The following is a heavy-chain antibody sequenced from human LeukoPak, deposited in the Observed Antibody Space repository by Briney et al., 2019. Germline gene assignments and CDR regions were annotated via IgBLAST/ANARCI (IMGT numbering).Heavy chain of an antibody. CDR3: ACTYYDYAWGSYRIDY. CDR2: IYYSGST. CDR1: GGSISSSSYY. Sequence: SETLSLTCTVSGGSISSSSYYWGWIRQPPGKGLEWIGSIYYSGSTYYNPSLKSRVTISVDTSKNQFSLKLSSVTAADTAVYYCACTYYDYAWGSYRIDYWVQGTLVTVSS. D-gene: IGHD3-16*02. V-gene: IGHV4-39*01. J-gene: IGHJ4*02.